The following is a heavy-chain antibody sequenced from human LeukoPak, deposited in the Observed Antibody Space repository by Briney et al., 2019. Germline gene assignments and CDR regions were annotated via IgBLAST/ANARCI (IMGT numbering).Heavy chain of an antibody. J-gene: IGHJ3*02. CDR3: ARGHIPGAFDI. CDR2: ISYSSSTI. CDR1: AFTFSRYS. V-gene: IGHV3-48*04. Sequence: PGESLTLSCAASAFTFSRYSMNWVRQAAGKGLEWVSYISYSSSTIYYADSVMGRFTISRDNAENSLYLQMNSLRVEDTAVYYCARGHIPGAFDIWGQGTMVTVSS. D-gene: IGHD2-21*01.